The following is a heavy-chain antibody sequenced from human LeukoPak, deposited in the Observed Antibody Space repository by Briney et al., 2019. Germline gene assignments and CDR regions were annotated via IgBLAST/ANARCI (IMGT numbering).Heavy chain of an antibody. D-gene: IGHD3-10*01. CDR2: IYYSGST. Sequence: SETLSLTCTVSGGSISSYYWSWIRQPPRKGLEWIGYIYYSGSTNYNPSLKSRVTISVDTSKNQFSLKLNSVTAADTAVYYCAREYYYGSGLYGMDVWGQGTTVTVSS. CDR1: GGSISSYY. J-gene: IGHJ6*02. V-gene: IGHV4-59*01. CDR3: AREYYYGSGLYGMDV.